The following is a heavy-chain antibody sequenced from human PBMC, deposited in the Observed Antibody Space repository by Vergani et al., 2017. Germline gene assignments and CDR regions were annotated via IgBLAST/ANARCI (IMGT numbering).Heavy chain of an antibody. D-gene: IGHD6-13*01. V-gene: IGHV3-21*01. Sequence: EVQLVESGGGLVKPGGSLRLSCAVSGFTFSSYSMNWVRQAPGKGLEWVSSISSSSSYIYYADSVKGRFTISRDNAKNSLYLQMNSLRAEDTAVYYCARGASRYSSSWYPSDYWGQGTLVTVSS. J-gene: IGHJ4*02. CDR1: GFTFSSYS. CDR2: ISSSSSYI. CDR3: ARGASRYSSSWYPSDY.